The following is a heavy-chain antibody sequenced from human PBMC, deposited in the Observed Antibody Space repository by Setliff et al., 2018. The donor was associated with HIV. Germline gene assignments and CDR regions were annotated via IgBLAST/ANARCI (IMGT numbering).Heavy chain of an antibody. CDR1: GFTFSSYA. CDR3: AKGFRPVDTALVSGPTY. J-gene: IGHJ4*02. V-gene: IGHV3-23*01. D-gene: IGHD5-18*01. Sequence: PGGSLRLSCAASGFTFSSYAMSWVRQTPEKGLGWVSIITSGGSTYYADSAKGRFIISRDNSQNTLYLQMNSLRADDTAIYYCAKGFRPVDTALVSGPTYWGQGIRVTVSS. CDR2: ITSGGST.